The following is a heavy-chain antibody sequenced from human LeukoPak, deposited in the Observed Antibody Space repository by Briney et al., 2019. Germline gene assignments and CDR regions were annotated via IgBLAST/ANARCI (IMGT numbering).Heavy chain of an antibody. Sequence: ASVKVSRKASRYTFTIYVLSWVRPAPGQGLEWMGWISPYNGKTNYVQNLQGTVTITTDTSTSTGYMELRSLRSEDTAAYYCARGGASDVTGFQNWGQGTLVTVSS. V-gene: IGHV1-18*01. CDR3: ARGGASDVTGFQN. D-gene: IGHD1-14*01. CDR1: RYTFTIYV. J-gene: IGHJ1*01. CDR2: ISPYNGKT.